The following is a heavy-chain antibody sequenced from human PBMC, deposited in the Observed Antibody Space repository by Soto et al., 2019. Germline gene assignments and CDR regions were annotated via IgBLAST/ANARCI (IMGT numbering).Heavy chain of an antibody. CDR3: ARHFFTHRYYGSGSRRHGMDV. D-gene: IGHD3-10*01. J-gene: IGHJ6*04. V-gene: IGHV5-51*01. Sequence: PGESLKISCKGSGYSFTSYWIGWVRQMPGKGLEWMGIIYPGDSDTRYSPSFQGQVTISADKSINTAYLQWSSLKASDTAMYYCARHFFTHRYYGSGSRRHGMDVWGKGTTVTVSS. CDR2: IYPGDSDT. CDR1: GYSFTSYW.